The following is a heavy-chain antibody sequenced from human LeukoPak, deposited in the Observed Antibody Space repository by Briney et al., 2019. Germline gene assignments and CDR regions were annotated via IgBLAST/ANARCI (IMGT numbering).Heavy chain of an antibody. D-gene: IGHD3-22*01. CDR2: ISGSGGST. CDR1: GFTFSSYA. J-gene: IGHJ4*02. V-gene: IGHV3-23*01. CDR3: ASYFDSFSFDY. Sequence: GGSLRLSCAASGFTFSSYAISWVRQAPGKGPEWVSAISGSGGSTYYADSVKGRFTISRDNSKNTLYLQMNSLRAEDTAVYYCASYFDSFSFDYWGQGTLVTVSS.